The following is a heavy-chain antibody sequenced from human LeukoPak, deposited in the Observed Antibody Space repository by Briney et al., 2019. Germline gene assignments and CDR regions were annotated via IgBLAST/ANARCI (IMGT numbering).Heavy chain of an antibody. Sequence: PSETLSLTCTVSGGSFRGDYYWAWIRQPPGKGLEWIGSIYSGGSIYYNPSLKSRVSISIDTSNNDLSLKVTSVTAADTAGYYCARAPWAYGNYVHAFDIWGQGTMVTVSS. CDR3: ARAPWAYGNYVHAFDI. V-gene: IGHV4-39*07. D-gene: IGHD4-11*01. J-gene: IGHJ3*02. CDR1: GGSFRGDYY. CDR2: IYSGGSI.